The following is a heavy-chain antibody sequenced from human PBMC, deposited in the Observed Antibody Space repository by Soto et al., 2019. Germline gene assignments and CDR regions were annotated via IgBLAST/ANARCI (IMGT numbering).Heavy chain of an antibody. CDR3: ARAPHMYSSSWYRSSYYYYYMEV. CDR2: IKQDGSEK. J-gene: IGHJ6*03. Sequence: GGSLRLSCAASGFTFSSYWMSWVRQAPGKGLEWVANIKQDGSEKYYVDSVKGRFTISRDNAKNSLYLQMNSLRAEDTAVYYCARAPHMYSSSWYRSSYYYYYMEVWGKGTTVTVSS. D-gene: IGHD6-13*01. V-gene: IGHV3-7*01. CDR1: GFTFSSYW.